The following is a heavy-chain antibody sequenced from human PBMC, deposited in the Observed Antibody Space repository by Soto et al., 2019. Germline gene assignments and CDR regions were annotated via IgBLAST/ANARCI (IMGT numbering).Heavy chain of an antibody. Sequence: QITLKESGPTLVKPTETLTLTCTVSGFPLSARGVGVGWIRQPPGKALEWLAIIYWNDDKRYSPSLKSRLTITKDTSKHPLILTMTNTDPVDTAKYYCAHSPWGAAPYDWGQGTLVTVSS. V-gene: IGHV2-5*01. CDR2: IYWNDDK. D-gene: IGHD3-16*01. CDR3: AHSPWGAAPYD. J-gene: IGHJ4*02. CDR1: GFPLSARGVG.